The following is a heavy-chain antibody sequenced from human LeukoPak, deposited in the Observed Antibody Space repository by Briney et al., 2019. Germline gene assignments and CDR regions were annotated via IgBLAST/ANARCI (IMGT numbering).Heavy chain of an antibody. CDR3: ARDVVVTSSPDAFDI. V-gene: IGHV4-31*03. CDR2: ISDSGTT. J-gene: IGHJ3*02. CDR1: GASISDFY. Sequence: SETLSLTCSVSGASISDFYWTWIRQHPGKGLEWIGYISDSGTTSYNPSLKSRVSISVATSNNQFSLRLSSVTAADTAVYYCARDVVVTSSPDAFDIWGQGTMVTVSS. D-gene: IGHD2-21*02.